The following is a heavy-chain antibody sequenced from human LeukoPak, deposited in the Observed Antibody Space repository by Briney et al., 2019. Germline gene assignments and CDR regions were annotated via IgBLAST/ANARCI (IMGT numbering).Heavy chain of an antibody. Sequence: GGSLRLSCAASGFTFSSYEMNWVRQAPGKGLEWVSYISSSGSTIYYADSVKGRFTISRDNAKNSLYLQMNSLRAEDTAVYYCAMGVVVTNSWGPHYNWFDPWGQGTLVTVSS. CDR1: GFTFSSYE. D-gene: IGHD2-21*02. CDR2: ISSSGSTI. CDR3: AMGVVVTNSWGPHYNWFDP. J-gene: IGHJ5*02. V-gene: IGHV3-48*03.